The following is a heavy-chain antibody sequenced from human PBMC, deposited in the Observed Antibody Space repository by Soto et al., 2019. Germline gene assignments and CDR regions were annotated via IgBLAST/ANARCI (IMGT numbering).Heavy chain of an antibody. V-gene: IGHV4-39*02. CDR2: IYYSGST. Sequence: SETLSLTCTVSGGSINSRSYYWGWIRQPPGKGLEWIGSIYYSGSTYYNPSLKSRVTISVDTSKNTLYLQMNSLRAEDTAVYYCAKEDSSSWHYYYGMDVWGQGTTVTVSS. D-gene: IGHD6-13*01. CDR3: AKEDSSSWHYYYGMDV. J-gene: IGHJ6*02. CDR1: GGSINSRSYY.